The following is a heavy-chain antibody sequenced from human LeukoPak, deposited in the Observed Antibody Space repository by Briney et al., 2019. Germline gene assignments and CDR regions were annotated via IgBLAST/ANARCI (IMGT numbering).Heavy chain of an antibody. V-gene: IGHV7-4-1*02. CDR2: IYTNTGNP. CDR1: GYTFISYA. CDR3: ARRGYSYGYYWFDP. J-gene: IGHJ5*02. D-gene: IGHD5-18*01. Sequence: ASVKVSCKASGYTFISYAMNWVRQAPGQGLGWMGWIYTNTGNPKYAQGFTGRFVFSLDTSVSTAYLQISSLKAEDTAVYYCARRGYSYGYYWFDPWGQGTLVTVSS.